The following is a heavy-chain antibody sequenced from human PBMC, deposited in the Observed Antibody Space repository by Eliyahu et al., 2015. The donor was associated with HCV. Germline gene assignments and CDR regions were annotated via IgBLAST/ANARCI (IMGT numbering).Heavy chain of an antibody. CDR1: GFTFSSYE. V-gene: IGHV3-48*03. CDR3: ARDVATTGKQNWLDL. D-gene: IGHD1-1*01. CDR2: INTGGGVI. J-gene: IGHJ5*02. Sequence: EVQLVESGGGLVQPGGSLRLSCVASGFTFSSYEMIWVRQAAGKGLEWISYINTGGGVIHYADSVKGRFIISRDNAENSLFLEMSSLRAEDSAVYYCARDVATTGKQNWLDLWGQGTLVTVSS.